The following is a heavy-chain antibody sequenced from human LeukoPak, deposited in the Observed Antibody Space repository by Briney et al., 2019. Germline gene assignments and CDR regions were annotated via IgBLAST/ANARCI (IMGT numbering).Heavy chain of an antibody. V-gene: IGHV1-2*06. CDR1: GYPFIEYE. CDR3: ARDRLGSYEY. D-gene: IGHD1-1*01. Sequence: ASVKVSCKASGYPFIEYEMDWVRPTPGQGLEWMGRINPNSGDTHYSQKFQGRVTMTRDTSTNTVYMELSRLGSDDTAIYYCARDRLGSYEYWGQGTLVIVSS. J-gene: IGHJ4*02. CDR2: INPNSGDT.